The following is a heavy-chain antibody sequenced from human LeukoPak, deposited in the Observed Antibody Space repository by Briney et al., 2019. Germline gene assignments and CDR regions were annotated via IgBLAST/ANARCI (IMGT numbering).Heavy chain of an antibody. Sequence: GGSLRLSCAASGFTFSSSTMNWVRQAPGEGLEWVSSISSSSNYIYYADSVKGRFTISRDNAKNSLYLQMNSLRAEDTAVYYCVRIPNSANFPNWFDPWGQGTLVTVSS. J-gene: IGHJ5*02. CDR1: GFTFSSST. CDR2: ISSSSNYI. D-gene: IGHD4/OR15-4a*01. V-gene: IGHV3-21*01. CDR3: VRIPNSANFPNWFDP.